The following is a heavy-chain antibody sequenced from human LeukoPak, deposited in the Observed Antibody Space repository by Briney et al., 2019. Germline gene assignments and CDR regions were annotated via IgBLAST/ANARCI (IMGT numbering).Heavy chain of an antibody. CDR3: ARDLGIAVAGTGNWFDP. CDR1: GGTFSSYA. J-gene: IGHJ5*02. CDR2: IIPIFGTA. Sequence: SSVKVSCKASGGTFSSYAISWVRQAPGQGLEWMGGIIPIFGTANYAQKFQGRVTITTDESTSTAYMELSSLRSEDTAVYYCARDLGIAVAGTGNWFDPWGQGTLVTVSS. D-gene: IGHD6-19*01. V-gene: IGHV1-69*05.